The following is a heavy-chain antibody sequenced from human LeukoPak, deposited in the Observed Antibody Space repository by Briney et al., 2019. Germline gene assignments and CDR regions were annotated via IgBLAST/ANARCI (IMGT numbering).Heavy chain of an antibody. Sequence: SETLSLTCTVSGGSISSSSYYWGWIRQPPGKGLEWIGSIYYSGSTYYNPSLKSRVTISVDTSKNQFSLKLSSVTAADTAVYYCARRPYYYGSGCREYYFDYWGQGTLVTVSS. CDR2: IYYSGST. V-gene: IGHV4-39*01. J-gene: IGHJ4*02. CDR1: GGSISSSSYY. CDR3: ARRPYYYGSGCREYYFDY. D-gene: IGHD3-10*01.